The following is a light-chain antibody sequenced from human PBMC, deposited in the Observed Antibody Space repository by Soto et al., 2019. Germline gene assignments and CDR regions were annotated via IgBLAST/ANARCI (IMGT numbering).Light chain of an antibody. V-gene: IGKV1-5*01. Sequence: DVQMTQSPSTLSASVGDRVTITCRASQSISSLLAWYQQKPGKAPNVLIYDASTLESGVPSRFSGSGSGTEFTLTISSLQPEDFATYYCQHYSTVWAFAQRTKVDVK. CDR2: DAS. J-gene: IGKJ1*01. CDR1: QSISSL. CDR3: QHYSTVWA.